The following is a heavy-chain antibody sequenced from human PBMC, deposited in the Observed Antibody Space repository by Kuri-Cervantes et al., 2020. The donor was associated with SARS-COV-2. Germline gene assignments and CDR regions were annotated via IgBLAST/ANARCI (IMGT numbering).Heavy chain of an antibody. CDR1: GYSFTSYW. D-gene: IGHD1-26*01. Sequence: SCKGSGYSFTSYWIGWVRQAPGKGLEWVAVIWYDGSNKYYADSVKGRFTISRDNSKNTLYLQMNTLKTEDTAVFYCARDASYSGSYGSFQHWGQGTLVTVSS. CDR3: ARDASYSGSYGSFQH. V-gene: IGHV3-33*01. CDR2: IWYDGSNK. J-gene: IGHJ1*01.